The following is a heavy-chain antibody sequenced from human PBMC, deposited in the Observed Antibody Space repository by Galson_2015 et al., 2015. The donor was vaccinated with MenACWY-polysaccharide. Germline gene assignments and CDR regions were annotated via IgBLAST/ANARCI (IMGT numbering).Heavy chain of an antibody. CDR3: ANPGLSTGRPSGVDY. V-gene: IGHV3-23*01. J-gene: IGHJ4*02. CDR2: ISGSGAST. D-gene: IGHD6-25*01. CDR1: GFTFNIHT. Sequence: SLRLSCTASGFTFNIHTMSWVRQAPGQGLEWVSAISGSGASTYYADSVKGRFTISRDNPKNTLYLQMNSLRPEDTAVYYCANPGLSTGRPSGVDYWGQGTLVTVSS.